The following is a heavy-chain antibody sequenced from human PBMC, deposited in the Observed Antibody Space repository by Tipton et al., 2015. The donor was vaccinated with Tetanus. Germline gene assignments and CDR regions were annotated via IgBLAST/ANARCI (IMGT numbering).Heavy chain of an antibody. CDR3: ARDRRYYDSSGYYPNDAFDI. V-gene: IGHV1-18*01. D-gene: IGHD3-22*01. CDR1: GYTFTSYG. Sequence: QMQLVQSGAEVKKPGASVKVSCKASGYTFTSYGISWVRQAPGQGLERIGWISAYNGTTNYAQKLQGRVTMTTDTSTSTAYMGLRSLRSDDTAVYYCARDRRYYDSSGYYPNDAFDIWGQGTMGTVSS. J-gene: IGHJ3*02. CDR2: ISAYNGTT.